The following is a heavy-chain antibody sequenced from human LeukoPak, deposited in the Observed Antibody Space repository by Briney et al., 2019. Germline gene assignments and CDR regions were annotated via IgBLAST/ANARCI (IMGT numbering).Heavy chain of an antibody. Sequence: SETLSLTCTVSGGSINSGSYYYHWIRQPAGKGLEWIGRIYTSGNTIYNPSLKSRVTISIDTSKNQVSLKLSSVTAADTAVYYCARVRDGYNYSDYWGQGTLVTVSS. CDR2: IYTSGNT. CDR1: GGSINSGSYY. V-gene: IGHV4-61*02. D-gene: IGHD5-24*01. J-gene: IGHJ4*02. CDR3: ARVRDGYNYSDY.